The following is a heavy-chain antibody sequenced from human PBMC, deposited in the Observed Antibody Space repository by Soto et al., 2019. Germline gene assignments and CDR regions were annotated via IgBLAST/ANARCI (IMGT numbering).Heavy chain of an antibody. V-gene: IGHV3-48*01. D-gene: IGHD3-22*01. CDR3: ARGLAYYYDSSGYY. Sequence: GGSLRLSCAASGFTFSGYSMNWVRQAPGKGLEWVSYISSSSSTIYYADSVKGRFTISRDNAKNSLYLQMNSLRAEDTAVYYCARGLAYYYDSSGYYWGQGTLVTVSS. CDR2: ISSSSSTI. CDR1: GFTFSGYS. J-gene: IGHJ4*02.